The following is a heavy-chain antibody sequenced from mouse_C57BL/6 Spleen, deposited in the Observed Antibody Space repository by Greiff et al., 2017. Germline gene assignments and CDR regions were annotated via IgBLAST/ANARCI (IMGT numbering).Heavy chain of an antibody. CDR2: INPNNGGT. J-gene: IGHJ3*01. D-gene: IGHD6-5*01. Sequence: VQLQQSGPELVKPGASVKIPCKASGYTFTDYNMDWVKQSHGKSLEWIGDINPNNGGTIYNQKFKGKATLTVDKSSSTAYMELRSLTSEDTAVYYCARTYAAGFAYWGQGTLVTVSA. CDR3: ARTYAAGFAY. V-gene: IGHV1-18*01. CDR1: GYTFTDYN.